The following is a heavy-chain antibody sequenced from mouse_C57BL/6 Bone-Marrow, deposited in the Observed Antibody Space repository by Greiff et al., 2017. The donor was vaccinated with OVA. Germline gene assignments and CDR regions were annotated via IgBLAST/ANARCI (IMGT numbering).Heavy chain of an antibody. J-gene: IGHJ1*03. CDR2: IYPGGGYT. D-gene: IGHD4-1*01. CDR1: GYTFTNYW. CDR3: ARVNLGPRYWYFDV. V-gene: IGHV1-63*01. Sequence: QVQLKESGAELVRPGTSVKMSCKASGYTFTNYWIGWAKQRPGHGLEWIGDIYPGGGYTNYNEKFKGKATLTADKSSSTAYMQFSSLTSEDSAIYYCARVNLGPRYWYFDVWGTGTTVTVSS.